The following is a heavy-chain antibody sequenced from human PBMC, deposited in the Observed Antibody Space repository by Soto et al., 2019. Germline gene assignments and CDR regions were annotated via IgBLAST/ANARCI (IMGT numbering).Heavy chain of an antibody. CDR2: INPYSGGT. V-gene: IGHV1-2*02. CDR3: VRDISYKFYFEA. D-gene: IGHD1-1*01. CDR1: GYTFTDYF. J-gene: IGHJ4*02. Sequence: ASVKVSCKASGYTFTDYFIHWVRQAPGQGLEWMGCINPYSGGTNSAQNFQGRVTMTRDTSISTAYMELTSLRSDDTAVYYCVRDISYKFYFEAWRQGTVVIVSS.